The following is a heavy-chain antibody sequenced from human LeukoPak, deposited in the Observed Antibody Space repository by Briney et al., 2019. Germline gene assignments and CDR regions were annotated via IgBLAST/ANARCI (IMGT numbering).Heavy chain of an antibody. J-gene: IGHJ4*02. CDR3: TRGPGYDYVWGTYRADY. V-gene: IGHV3-64*01. CDR1: GFTFSSYA. Sequence: GGSLRLSCAASGFTFSSYAMNWVRQAPGRGLEYVAAVTSSGSSTFHANSVKGRFTISRDNSKNTLYLQMDSLRPEDMAVYFCTRGPGYDYVWGTYRADYWGKGTLVTVSS. D-gene: IGHD3-16*02. CDR2: VTSSGSST.